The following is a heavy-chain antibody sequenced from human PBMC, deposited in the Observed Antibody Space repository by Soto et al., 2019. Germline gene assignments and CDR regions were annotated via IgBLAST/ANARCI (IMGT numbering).Heavy chain of an antibody. CDR3: ARDKITCLFDY. D-gene: IGHD3-10*01. Sequence: QVQLQQWGAGLLKPSETLSLTCAVYGGSFSGYYWTWIRQPPGTGLEWIGEINHSGSTNYNPSLKGPVTISVDTSKNQFSLKLTSVTAADTAVYYCARDKITCLFDYWGQGTLVTVSS. CDR2: INHSGST. CDR1: GGSFSGYY. J-gene: IGHJ4*02. V-gene: IGHV4-34*01.